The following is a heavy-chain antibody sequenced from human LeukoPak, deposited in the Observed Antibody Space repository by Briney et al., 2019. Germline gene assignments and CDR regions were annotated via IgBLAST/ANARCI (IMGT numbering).Heavy chain of an antibody. CDR3: ARLPTYYSDSSGHYYFDY. V-gene: IGHV5-51*01. CDR1: GYSFDAYW. J-gene: IGHJ4*02. Sequence: GESLKISCKVYGYSFDAYWIAWVRQMPGKGLEWMGIIYPGDSDTRYSPSFQGQVTISADKSVTTAHLQWSSLKASDTAMYYCARLPTYYSDSSGHYYFDYWGQGALVTVSS. CDR2: IYPGDSDT. D-gene: IGHD3-22*01.